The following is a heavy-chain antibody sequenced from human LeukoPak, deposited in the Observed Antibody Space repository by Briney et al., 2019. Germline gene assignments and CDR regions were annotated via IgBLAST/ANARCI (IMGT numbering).Heavy chain of an antibody. D-gene: IGHD1-26*01. CDR3: AKDINSGSYFDY. J-gene: IGHJ4*02. Sequence: PGGSLRLSCAASGFTFSSYEMNWVRQAPGKGLEWVSGISGSGDSTYYADSVTGRFTISRDNPKNTVCLQMNSLRAEDTAVYYCAKDINSGSYFDYWGQGSLVTVSS. V-gene: IGHV3-23*01. CDR2: ISGSGDST. CDR1: GFTFSSYE.